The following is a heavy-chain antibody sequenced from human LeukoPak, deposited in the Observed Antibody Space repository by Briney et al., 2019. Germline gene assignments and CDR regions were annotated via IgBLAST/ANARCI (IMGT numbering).Heavy chain of an antibody. CDR2: IYPGDSDI. CDR1: GYRFTSYW. J-gene: IGHJ4*02. Sequence: GESLKISCKGSGYRFTSYWISWVRQMPGKGLEWMGIIYPGDSDIRYSPSFEGQVTISADKSISTAYLQWSSLKASDTAMYYCAREGDSSGYHFDYWGQGTLVTVSS. D-gene: IGHD3-22*01. CDR3: AREGDSSGYHFDY. V-gene: IGHV5-51*01.